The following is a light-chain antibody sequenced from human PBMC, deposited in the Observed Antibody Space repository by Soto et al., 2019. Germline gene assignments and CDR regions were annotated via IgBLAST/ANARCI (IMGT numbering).Light chain of an antibody. CDR2: GTS. CDR1: REIRPTK. Sequence: EIVMTQSPATLSVSPGESASLSGRASREIRPTKIAWYQQKPGQAPRVLIYGTSTRATGVPARFSGSGSGTEFTLTISGLQPDDFAVYYCHQYHNWPSWTFGQGTKVQLK. V-gene: IGKV3-15*01. CDR3: HQYHNWPSWT. J-gene: IGKJ1*01.